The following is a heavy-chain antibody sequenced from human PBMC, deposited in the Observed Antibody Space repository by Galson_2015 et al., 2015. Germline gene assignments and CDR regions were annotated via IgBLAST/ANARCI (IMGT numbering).Heavy chain of an antibody. V-gene: IGHV3-23*01. CDR3: AMKTSMAIFDY. Sequence: SLRLSCAASGFTFSSYAMSWVRQAPGKGLEWVSAISGSGGSTYYADSVKGRFTISRDNSKNTLYLQMNSLRAEDTAVYYYAMKTSMAIFDYWGQGTLVTVSS. CDR1: GFTFSSYA. J-gene: IGHJ4*02. D-gene: IGHD2/OR15-2a*01. CDR2: ISGSGGST.